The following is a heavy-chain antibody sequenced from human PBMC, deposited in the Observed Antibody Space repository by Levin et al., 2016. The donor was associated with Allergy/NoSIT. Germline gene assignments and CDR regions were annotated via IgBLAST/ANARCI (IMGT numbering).Heavy chain of an antibody. CDR1: GGSISSYY. Sequence: SETLSLTCTVSGGSISSYYWSWIRQPPGKGLEWIGYIYYSGSTNYNPSLKSRVTISVDTSKNQFSLKLSSVTAADTAVYYCARTAPRRPYYYDSSGQWWFDYWGQGTLVTVSS. CDR2: IYYSGST. V-gene: IGHV4-59*01. D-gene: IGHD3-22*01. J-gene: IGHJ4*02. CDR3: ARTAPRRPYYYDSSGQWWFDY.